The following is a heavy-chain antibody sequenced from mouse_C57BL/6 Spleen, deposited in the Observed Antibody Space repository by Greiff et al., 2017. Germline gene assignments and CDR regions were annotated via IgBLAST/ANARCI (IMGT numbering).Heavy chain of an antibody. Sequence: EVKLVESGPELVKPGASVKISCKASGYSFTDYNMNWVKQSNGKSLEWIGVINPNYGTTSYNQKFKGKATLTVDQSSSTAYMQLNSLTSEDSAVYYCARWGTTVVAPGYFDVWGTGTTVTVSS. D-gene: IGHD1-1*01. V-gene: IGHV1-39*01. CDR1: GYSFTDYN. CDR3: ARWGTTVVAPGYFDV. J-gene: IGHJ1*03. CDR2: INPNYGTT.